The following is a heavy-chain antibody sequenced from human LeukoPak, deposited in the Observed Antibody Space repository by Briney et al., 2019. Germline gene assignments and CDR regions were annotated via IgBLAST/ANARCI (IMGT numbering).Heavy chain of an antibody. J-gene: IGHJ4*02. CDR3: ARDSYGAMNY. D-gene: IGHD4-17*01. CDR1: GFTFSSYW. V-gene: IGHV3-7*03. CDR2: MNRDGSEK. Sequence: GGSLRLSCAASGFTFSSYWMSWVRQAPGKGLEWVANMNRDGSEKNYVNSIKGRFTISRDNAANSLYLQMNSLRVEDTAVYYCARDSYGAMNYWGQGTLVTVSS.